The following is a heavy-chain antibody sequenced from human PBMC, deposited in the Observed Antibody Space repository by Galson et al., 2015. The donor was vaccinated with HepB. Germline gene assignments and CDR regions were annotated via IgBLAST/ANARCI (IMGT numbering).Heavy chain of an antibody. CDR2: ISSSSSYI. Sequence: SLRLSCAASGFTFSSYSMNWVRQAPGKGLEWVSSISSSSSYIYYADSVKGRFTISRDNAKNSLYLQMNSLRAEDTAVYYCAGAPTYDYIWGSYPHYYYMDVWGKGTTVTVSS. CDR3: AGAPTYDYIWGSYPHYYYMDV. V-gene: IGHV3-21*01. J-gene: IGHJ6*03. D-gene: IGHD3-16*02. CDR1: GFTFSSYS.